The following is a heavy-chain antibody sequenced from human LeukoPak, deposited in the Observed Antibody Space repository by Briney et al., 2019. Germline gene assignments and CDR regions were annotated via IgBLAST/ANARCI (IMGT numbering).Heavy chain of an antibody. Sequence: GGSLSLCWAASGFTFSSYWMTWVRKAPGKGLGWVANIQYDGSDKYYVASVKGRFTFPRDNAKNSLYLQMNSLRAEDTAVYYCVRERYYSGSGSFDYWGQGTLVSVSS. CDR1: GFTFSSYW. D-gene: IGHD3-10*01. J-gene: IGHJ4*02. CDR3: VRERYYSGSGSFDY. CDR2: IQYDGSDK. V-gene: IGHV3-7*01.